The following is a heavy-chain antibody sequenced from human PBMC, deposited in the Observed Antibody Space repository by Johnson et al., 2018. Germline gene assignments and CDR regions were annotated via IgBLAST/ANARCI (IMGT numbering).Heavy chain of an antibody. D-gene: IGHD3-10*01. CDR2: ISWDGGST. V-gene: IGHV3-43D*03. CDR1: GFTFDDYA. CDR3: AQASVPYYYVSGSYPYYYMDV. J-gene: IGHJ6*03. Sequence: QLVESGGVVVQPGGSLRLSCAASGFTFDDYAMHWVRQAPGKGLEWVSLISWDGGSTYYADSVKGLFTISNDNSKNSRYLQMNSLSGEDTALYYCAQASVPYYYVSGSYPYYYMDVWCKGTTVTVSS.